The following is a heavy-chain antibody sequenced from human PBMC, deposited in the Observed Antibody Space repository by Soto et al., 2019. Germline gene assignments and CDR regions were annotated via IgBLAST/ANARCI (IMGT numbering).Heavy chain of an antibody. CDR2: INHSGST. CDR1: GGSFSGYY. V-gene: IGHV4-34*01. CDR3: ARGRITMVRGVIISHYYYGMDV. D-gene: IGHD3-10*01. Sequence: SETLSLTCAVYGGSFSGYYWSWIRQPPGKGLEWIGEINHSGSTNYNPSLKSRVTISVDTSKNQFSLKLSSVTAADTAVYYCARGRITMVRGVIISHYYYGMDVWGQGTTVTVSS. J-gene: IGHJ6*02.